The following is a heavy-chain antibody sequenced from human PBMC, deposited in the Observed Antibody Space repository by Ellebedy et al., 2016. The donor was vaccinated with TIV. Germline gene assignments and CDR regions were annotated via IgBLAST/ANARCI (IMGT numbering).Heavy chain of an antibody. J-gene: IGHJ6*02. CDR2: TYYRSKWST. D-gene: IGHD2/OR15-2a*01. CDR1: GDSVSSNSAV. CDR3: ARDPSSCYSCLDV. Sequence: SQTLSLTCAISGDSVSSNSAVWHWIRQSPSRGLEWLGRTYYRSKWSTDYATSVKSRITIHPDTSKNQFSLQVNSVTPEDTAVYYCARDPSSCYSCLDVWGQGTPVTVSS. V-gene: IGHV6-1*01.